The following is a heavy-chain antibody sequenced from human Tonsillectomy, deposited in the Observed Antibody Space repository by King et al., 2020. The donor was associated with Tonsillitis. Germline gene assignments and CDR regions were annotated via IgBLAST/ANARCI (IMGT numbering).Heavy chain of an antibody. D-gene: IGHD6-13*01. CDR2: IYPGDSDT. J-gene: IGHJ4*02. V-gene: IGHV5-51*01. Sequence: QLVQSGAEVRKPGESLKISCKDSGYSFTKYWIGWVRQMPGKGLEWMGIIYPGDSDTRYSPSFQGQVTISVDKSISTAYLQWSSLKASDTAMYYCASLVSSNWYQPGRYWGQGTLVTVSS. CDR3: ASLVSSNWYQPGRY. CDR1: GYSFTKYW.